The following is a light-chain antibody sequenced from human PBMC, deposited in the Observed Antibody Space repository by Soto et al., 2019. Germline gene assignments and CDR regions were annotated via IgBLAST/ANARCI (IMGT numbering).Light chain of an antibody. CDR2: DVS. V-gene: IGLV2-11*01. J-gene: IGLJ1*01. CDR1: SSDVGGYNY. CDR3: CPYSGSCSYV. Sequence: QSALTQPRSVAGSPGQSVTISCTGTSSDVGGYNYVSWYQQHPGKAPKLMIYDVSKRPSGVPERFSGSKSGNTAPLTIAGLPAEYEADYYCCPYSGSCSYVLGTGTKVTVL.